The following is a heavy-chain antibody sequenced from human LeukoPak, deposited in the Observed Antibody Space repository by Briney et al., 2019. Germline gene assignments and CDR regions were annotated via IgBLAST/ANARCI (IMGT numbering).Heavy chain of an antibody. J-gene: IGHJ4*02. D-gene: IGHD3-22*01. CDR3: ARDETYYYDSSGYYFGI. CDR1: GGTFSSYA. V-gene: IGHV1-69*13. Sequence: RASVKVSCKASGGTFSSYAISWVRQAPGQGLEWMGGIIPIFGTANYAQKFQGRVTITADESTSTAYMELSSLRSEDTAVYYYARDETYYYDSSGYYFGIWGQGTLVTVSS. CDR2: IIPIFGTA.